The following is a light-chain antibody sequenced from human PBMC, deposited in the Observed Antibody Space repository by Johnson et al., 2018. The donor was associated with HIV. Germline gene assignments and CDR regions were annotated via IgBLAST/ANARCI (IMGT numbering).Light chain of an antibody. J-gene: IGLJ1*01. CDR1: SSNIGNNY. CDR2: DNN. V-gene: IGLV1-51*01. Sequence: QSVLTQSPSVSAAPGQKVTISCSGSSSNIGNNYVSWYQQLPGTAPKLLIYDNNKRPSGIPDRFSGSKSGTSATLGITGLQTGDEADYYCGTWDSSLSAGVLGTGTKVTVL. CDR3: GTWDSSLSAGV.